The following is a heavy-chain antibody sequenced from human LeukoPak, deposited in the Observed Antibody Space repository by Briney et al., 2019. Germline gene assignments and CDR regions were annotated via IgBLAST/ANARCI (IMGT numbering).Heavy chain of an antibody. J-gene: IGHJ4*02. CDR1: GFTFNTYA. D-gene: IGHD2-8*01. V-gene: IGHV3-23*01. Sequence: GGSLRLSCAASGFTFNTYAMSWVRQAPGQGLQWVSSINDLGATFYSDSVKGRLTISRDNSKNTLYLQMNSLRAEDTAIYYCSKDHCTTTRCVAGFDFWGQGTLVTVSS. CDR2: INDLGAT. CDR3: SKDHCTTTRCVAGFDF.